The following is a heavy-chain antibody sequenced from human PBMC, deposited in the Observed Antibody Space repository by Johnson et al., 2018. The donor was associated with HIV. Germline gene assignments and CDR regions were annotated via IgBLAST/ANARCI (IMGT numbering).Heavy chain of an antibody. Sequence: QVQLVESGGGVVQPGGSLRLSCAASGFTLSNYGMHWVRQAPGKGLEWVTFIRYDGSNKYYADSVKGRFTISSDNSKNTLYLQINSLRAEDTAVYYCAKDGAWGADAFDIWGQGTMVTVSS. D-gene: IGHD3-16*01. CDR1: GFTLSNYG. CDR2: IRYDGSNK. J-gene: IGHJ3*02. CDR3: AKDGAWGADAFDI. V-gene: IGHV3-30*02.